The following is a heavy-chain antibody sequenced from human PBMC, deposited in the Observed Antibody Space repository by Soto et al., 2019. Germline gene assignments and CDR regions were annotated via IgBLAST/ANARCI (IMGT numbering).Heavy chain of an antibody. V-gene: IGHV2-26*01. Sequence: QVPLKESGPVLVKPKGTLTLPCPVSGFSLGNARMGVSWFRKPPGKALEWLAHFFSNDEKSYSTSLKSRLTVSKDTSKSQVVLTMTNMDPVDTATYYCARTVVNAFDIWGQGTMVTVSS. CDR2: FFSNDEK. CDR1: GFSLGNARMG. J-gene: IGHJ3*02. CDR3: ARTVVNAFDI. D-gene: IGHD3-22*01.